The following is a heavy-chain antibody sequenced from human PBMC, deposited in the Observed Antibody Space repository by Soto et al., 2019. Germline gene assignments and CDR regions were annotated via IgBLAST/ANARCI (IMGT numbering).Heavy chain of an antibody. CDR2: IYDSGST. CDR1: GGSISSSSYY. D-gene: IGHD6-6*01. J-gene: IGHJ4*02. V-gene: IGHV4-39*01. CDR3: ARSSITPRLFMYPFDY. Sequence: PSETLSLTCAVSGGSISSSSYYWGWIRQPPGKGLEWIGSIYDSGSTYYNPSLKSRVTISLDTSKNQFSLRLNSVTAADTAVYYCARSSITPRLFMYPFDYWGQGTLVTVSS.